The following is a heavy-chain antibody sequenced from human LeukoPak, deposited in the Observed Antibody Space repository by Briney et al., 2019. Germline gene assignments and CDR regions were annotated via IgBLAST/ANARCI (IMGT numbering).Heavy chain of an antibody. V-gene: IGHV3-64*01. D-gene: IGHD2-15*01. CDR2: ISSNGDST. CDR3: ARLVVVAATTKASSYYYMDV. J-gene: IGHJ6*03. CDR1: GFTFSSYA. Sequence: PGGSLRLSCAASGFTFSSYAMHWVRQAPGKGLEYVSAISSNGDSTYYANSVKGRFTISRDNSKNTLYLQMGSLRAEDMAVYYCARLVVVAATTKASSYYYMDVWGKGTTVTVSS.